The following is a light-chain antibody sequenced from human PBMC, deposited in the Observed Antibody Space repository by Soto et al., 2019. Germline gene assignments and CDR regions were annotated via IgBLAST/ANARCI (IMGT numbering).Light chain of an antibody. J-gene: IGKJ5*01. CDR3: QQYNDWPPIT. V-gene: IGKV3-15*01. Sequence: IVLTQSPGTLSVSPGERATLSCRASQSVSSSLAWYQQKFGQAPRLLIYGASTRATGIPARFSGSGSGTEFTLTISSLQSEDFAVYYCQQYNDWPPITFGQGTRLEIK. CDR1: QSVSSS. CDR2: GAS.